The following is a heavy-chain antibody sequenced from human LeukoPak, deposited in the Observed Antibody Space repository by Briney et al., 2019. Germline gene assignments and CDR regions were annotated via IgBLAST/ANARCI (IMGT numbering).Heavy chain of an antibody. Sequence: GASVKVSCKASGGTFSSYAISRVRQAPGQGLEWMGGIIPIFGTANYAQKFQGRVTITADESTSTAYMELSSLRSEDTAVYYCARDRHVSSSWHADVFDMWGQGTMVIVSS. J-gene: IGHJ3*02. V-gene: IGHV1-69*13. D-gene: IGHD6-13*01. CDR3: ARDRHVSSSWHADVFDM. CDR2: IIPIFGTA. CDR1: GGTFSSYA.